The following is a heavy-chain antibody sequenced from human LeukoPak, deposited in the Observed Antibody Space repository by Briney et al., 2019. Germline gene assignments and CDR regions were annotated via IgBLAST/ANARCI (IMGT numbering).Heavy chain of an antibody. D-gene: IGHD6-19*01. J-gene: IGHJ4*02. CDR3: VKDLGPLEWLLDY. V-gene: IGHV3-64D*06. CDR2: ISSNGGST. Sequence: GGSLRLSCSASGFTFSSYAMHWVRQAPGEGLEYASAISSNGGSTYYADSVKGRFTISRDNSKNTLYLQMSSLRAEDTAVYYCVKDLGPLEWLLDYWGQGTLVTVSS. CDR1: GFTFSSYA.